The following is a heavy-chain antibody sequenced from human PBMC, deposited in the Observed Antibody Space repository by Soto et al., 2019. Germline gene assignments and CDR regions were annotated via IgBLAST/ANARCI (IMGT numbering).Heavy chain of an antibody. V-gene: IGHV3-49*04. Sequence: GGSLRLSCAASGFTFSSYSMNWVRQAPGKGLEWVGFIRSKAYGGTTEYAASVKGRFTISRDDSKSIAYLQMNSLKTEDTAVYYCTRALVVVTAILHFDYWGQGTLVTVSS. J-gene: IGHJ4*02. CDR1: GFTFSSYS. CDR3: TRALVVVTAILHFDY. D-gene: IGHD2-21*02. CDR2: IRSKAYGGTT.